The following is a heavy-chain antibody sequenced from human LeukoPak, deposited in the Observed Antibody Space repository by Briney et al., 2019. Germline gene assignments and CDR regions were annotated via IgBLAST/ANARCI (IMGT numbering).Heavy chain of an antibody. J-gene: IGHJ4*02. D-gene: IGHD2-21*01. Sequence: SGPTLVKPTQTLTLTCTFSGFSLSTSGVGVGWIRQPPGKALEWLALIYWNDDKRYSPSLKSRLTITKDTSKNQVVLKMTNMDPVDTATYYCAHSLRVHGGDPFDYWGQGTLVTASS. V-gene: IGHV2-5*01. CDR3: AHSLRVHGGDPFDY. CDR2: IYWNDDK. CDR1: GFSLSTSGVG.